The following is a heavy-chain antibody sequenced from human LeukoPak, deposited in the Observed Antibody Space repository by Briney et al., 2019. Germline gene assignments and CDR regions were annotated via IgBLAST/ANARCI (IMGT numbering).Heavy chain of an antibody. CDR3: ARDLELWYPVGY. CDR1: GYAFTSYG. D-gene: IGHD5-18*01. Sequence: ASVKVSCKASGYAFTSYGISWVRQAPGQGLEWMGWISAYNGNTNYAQKLQGRVTMTTDTSTRTAYMELRSLRPDDTAVYYCARDLELWYPVGYWGQGTLVTVSS. J-gene: IGHJ4*02. V-gene: IGHV1-18*01. CDR2: ISAYNGNT.